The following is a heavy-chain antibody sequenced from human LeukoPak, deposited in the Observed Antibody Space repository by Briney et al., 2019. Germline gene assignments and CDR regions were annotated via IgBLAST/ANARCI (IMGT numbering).Heavy chain of an antibody. CDR3: AKFSPTPLLNYYYYGMDV. V-gene: IGHV3-23*01. CDR2: FSGSGGSM. Sequence: PGGSLRLSCAASGITLSSFAMSWVRQAPGTGLEWVSCFSGSGGSMYYADSVKGRFTISRDNSKNTLYLQMNSLRAEDTAVYYCAKFSPTPLLNYYYYGMDVWGQGTTVTVSS. CDR1: GITLSSFA. J-gene: IGHJ6*02.